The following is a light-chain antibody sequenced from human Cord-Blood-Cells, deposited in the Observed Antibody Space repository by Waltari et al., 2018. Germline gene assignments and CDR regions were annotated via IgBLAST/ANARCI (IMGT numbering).Light chain of an antibody. Sequence: DIQMTQSPSSLSASVGDRVTITFRASQSISSYLNWYQQKPGKAPKLLIYAASSLQSGVPSRCSGSGSGTDFTLTISSLQPEDFATYYCQQSYSTPVTFGGGTKVEIK. CDR3: QQSYSTPVT. CDR2: AAS. J-gene: IGKJ4*01. CDR1: QSISSY. V-gene: IGKV1-39*01.